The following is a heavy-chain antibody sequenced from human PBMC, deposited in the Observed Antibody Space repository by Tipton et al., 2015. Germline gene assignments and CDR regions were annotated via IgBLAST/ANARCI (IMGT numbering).Heavy chain of an antibody. CDR1: SVSITNYY. Sequence: LRLSCAVSSVSITNYYWSWIRQPPGKGLEWVGNINHIGSTNSNPSLKSRVSISIDTSKNQFSLKLNSVTAADTAVYFCARDISSAAGYNDYWGQGTLVTVSS. CDR2: INHIGST. D-gene: IGHD6-13*01. CDR3: ARDISSAAGYNDY. V-gene: IGHV4-59*01. J-gene: IGHJ4*02.